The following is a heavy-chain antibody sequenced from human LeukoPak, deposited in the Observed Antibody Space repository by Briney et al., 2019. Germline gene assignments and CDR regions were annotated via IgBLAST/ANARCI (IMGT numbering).Heavy chain of an antibody. Sequence: ASVKVSCKASGYTFTSYGISWVRQAPGQGLEWMGWISAYNGNTNYAQKLQGRVTMTTDTSTSTAYMELRSLRSDDTAVYYCARDSPRARNLWFGELLVPRCGMDVWGQGTTVTVSS. D-gene: IGHD3-10*01. CDR1: GYTFTSYG. CDR2: ISAYNGNT. CDR3: ARDSPRARNLWFGELLVPRCGMDV. J-gene: IGHJ6*02. V-gene: IGHV1-18*01.